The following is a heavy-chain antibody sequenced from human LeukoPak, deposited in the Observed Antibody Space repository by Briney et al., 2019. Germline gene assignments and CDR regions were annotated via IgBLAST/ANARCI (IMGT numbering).Heavy chain of an antibody. J-gene: IGHJ6*02. CDR3: VRDQTLDGMDV. CDR1: GYTLTELF. Sequence: ASVKVSYKVSGYTLTELFLHWVRQAPGKGLEWMGGFDPEDGETIYAQKFQSRVTMTEDTSTDTAYMELSSLRSEDTAVYYCVRDQTLDGMDVWGQGTTLTVSS. CDR2: FDPEDGET. V-gene: IGHV1-24*01.